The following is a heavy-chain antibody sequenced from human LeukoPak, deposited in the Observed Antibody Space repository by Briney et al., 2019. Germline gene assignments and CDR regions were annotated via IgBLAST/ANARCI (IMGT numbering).Heavy chain of an antibody. D-gene: IGHD6-19*01. J-gene: IGHJ3*02. CDR1: GGTFSSYA. Sequence: SVKVSCKAFGGTFSSYAISWVRQAPGQGLEWMGRIIPIFGTANYAQKFQGRVTITTDESTSTAYMELSSLRSEDTAVYYCARVDQWLVPGAFDIWGQGTMVTVSS. CDR2: IIPIFGTA. V-gene: IGHV1-69*05. CDR3: ARVDQWLVPGAFDI.